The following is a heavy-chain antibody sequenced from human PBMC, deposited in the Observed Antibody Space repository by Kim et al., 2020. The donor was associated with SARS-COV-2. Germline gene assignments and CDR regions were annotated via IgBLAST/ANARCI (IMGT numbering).Heavy chain of an antibody. V-gene: IGHV3-23*03. CDR3: AKDPIAVAGSYYGTDV. Sequence: CVTGRFTNSRDNSRNTLYLQMNSLRVEDTAVYYCAKDPIAVAGSYYGTDVWGQGTTVTVSS. J-gene: IGHJ6*02. D-gene: IGHD6-19*01.